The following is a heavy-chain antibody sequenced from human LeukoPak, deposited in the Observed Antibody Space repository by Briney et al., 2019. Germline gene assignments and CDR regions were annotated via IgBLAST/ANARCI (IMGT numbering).Heavy chain of an antibody. Sequence: SETLSLTCTVSGGSISSYYWTWIRQPPGKGLEWIGEIHYSGSATYNPSLKSRVTISVDTSKNQFSLKMNSVTAADTAVYYCARGQWFRAFWSRGTPVTVSS. D-gene: IGHD3-10*01. J-gene: IGHJ4*02. V-gene: IGHV4-59*12. CDR1: GGSISSYY. CDR3: ARGQWFRAF. CDR2: IHYSGSA.